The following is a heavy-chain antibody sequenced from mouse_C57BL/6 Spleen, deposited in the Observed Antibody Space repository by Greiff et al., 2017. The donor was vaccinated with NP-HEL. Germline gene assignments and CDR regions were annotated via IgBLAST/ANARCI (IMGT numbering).Heavy chain of an antibody. CDR1: GYTFTDYY. Sequence: VQLQQSGPVLVKPGASVKMSCKASGYTFTDYYMNWVKQSHGKSLEWIGVINPYNGGTSYNQKFKGKATLTVDKSSSTAYMELNSLTSEDSAVYYCAVNYYDYPMDYWGQGTSVTVSS. CDR3: AVNYYDYPMDY. D-gene: IGHD2-4*01. J-gene: IGHJ4*01. CDR2: INPYNGGT. V-gene: IGHV1-19*01.